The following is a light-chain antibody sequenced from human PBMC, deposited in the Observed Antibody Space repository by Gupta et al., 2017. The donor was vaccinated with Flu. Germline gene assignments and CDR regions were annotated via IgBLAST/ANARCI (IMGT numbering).Light chain of an antibody. CDR2: AAA. J-gene: IGKJ1*01. CDR3: QHSYNTPPWT. CDR1: QNISSF. Sequence: SSLSASVGDRVTLTCRASQNISSFLNWYQHKPGKAPNLLIYAAANLQSGVPSRFSGRGSGTDFTLTISSLQPQDFATYYCQHSYNTPPWTFGQGTKVEIK. V-gene: IGKV1-39*01.